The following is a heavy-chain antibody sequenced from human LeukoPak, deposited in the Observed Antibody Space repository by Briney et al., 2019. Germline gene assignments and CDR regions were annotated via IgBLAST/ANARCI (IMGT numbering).Heavy chain of an antibody. CDR2: ITGTGGK. CDR3: AKDYCRDGNCPFPFPDS. J-gene: IGHJ4*02. Sequence: GGSLRLSCAVSGFTLTNHGVSWVRQAPGKGLEWVSIITGTGGKYYGDSVKGRFVLSRDNFKNTVYMQMSSLRAEDTATYYCAKDYCRDGNCPFPFPDSWGREPWSPSPQ. CDR1: GFTLTNHG. D-gene: IGHD2-15*01. V-gene: IGHV3-23*01.